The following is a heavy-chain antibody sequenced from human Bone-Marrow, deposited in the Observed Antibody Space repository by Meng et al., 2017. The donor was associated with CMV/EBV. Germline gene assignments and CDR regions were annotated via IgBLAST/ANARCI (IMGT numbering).Heavy chain of an antibody. CDR1: GFTFSSYA. J-gene: IGHJ6*02. Sequence: GGSLRLSCAASGFTFSSYAMSWVRQAPGKGLEWVANIKEDRSEMYYVDSVRGRFTISRDNAKNSLYLQMNSLRAEDTAVYYCAREGSSSPLRFYYYGMAVWGQWHTVTCSS. D-gene: IGHD6-6*01. CDR2: IKEDRSEM. CDR3: AREGSSSPLRFYYYGMAV. V-gene: IGHV3-7*01.